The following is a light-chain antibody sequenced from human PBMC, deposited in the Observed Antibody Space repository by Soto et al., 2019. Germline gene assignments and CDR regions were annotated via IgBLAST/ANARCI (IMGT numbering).Light chain of an antibody. CDR1: QSVGSN. CDR2: GAS. CDR3: QQYNNWPLT. V-gene: IGKV3-15*01. J-gene: IGKJ4*01. Sequence: EIVMTQSPVTLSVSPGERATLSCRASQSVGSNLAWYQQTLGQAPRLLIYGASTRVTGIPARFSGSGSGTEFTLTISSLQSEDFVVYYCQQYNNWPLTFGGGTKVEIK.